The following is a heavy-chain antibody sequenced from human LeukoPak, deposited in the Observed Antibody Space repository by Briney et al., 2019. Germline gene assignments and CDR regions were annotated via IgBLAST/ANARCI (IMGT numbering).Heavy chain of an antibody. CDR1: GFTFSSYA. CDR3: ARGVSGWPDY. V-gene: IGHV3-30*04. CDR2: ISYDGSNK. J-gene: IGHJ4*02. Sequence: PGRSLRLSCAASGFTFSSYAMHWVRQAPGKGLEWVAVISYDGSNKYYADSVKGRFTISRDNSKNTLYLQMNSLRAEDTAVYYCARGVSGWPDYWGQGTLVTVSS. D-gene: IGHD6-19*01.